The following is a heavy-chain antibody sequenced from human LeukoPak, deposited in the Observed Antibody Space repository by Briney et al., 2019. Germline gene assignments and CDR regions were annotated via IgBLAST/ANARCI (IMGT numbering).Heavy chain of an antibody. V-gene: IGHV3-30*18. CDR3: AKDRPNYYESSGPLEGDALDI. Sequence: GGSLRLSCAASGVTFRDYGMEWVRQAPGKGLERVAIVSNDGNDKKYADIVAGRFTVSRDNSKNTVYLQMNSLRPEDTALYYCAKDRPNYYESSGPLEGDALDIWGQGTMVIVSS. CDR1: GVTFRDYG. D-gene: IGHD3-22*01. J-gene: IGHJ3*02. CDR2: VSNDGNDK.